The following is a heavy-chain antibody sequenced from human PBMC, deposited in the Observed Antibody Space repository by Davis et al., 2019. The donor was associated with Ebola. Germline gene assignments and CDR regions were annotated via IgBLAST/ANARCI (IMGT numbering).Heavy chain of an antibody. CDR2: IIPIFGTA. CDR3: ARDRMVRGVNPYYFDY. J-gene: IGHJ4*02. D-gene: IGHD3-10*01. Sequence: SVKVSCKASGGTFSSYAISWVRQAPGQGLEWMGGIIPIFGTANYAQKFQGRVTITADESTSTAYMELRSLRSDDTAVYYCARDRMVRGVNPYYFDYWGQGTLVTVSS. CDR1: GGTFSSYA. V-gene: IGHV1-69*13.